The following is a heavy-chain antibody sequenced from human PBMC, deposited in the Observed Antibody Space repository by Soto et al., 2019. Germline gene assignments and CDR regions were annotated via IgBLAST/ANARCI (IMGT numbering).Heavy chain of an antibody. Sequence: PGGSLRLSCAASGFTVSSNYMSWVRQAPGKGLEWVSVIYSGGSTYYADSVKGRFTISRDNSKNTLYLQMNSLRAEDTAVYYCASPGYCSSNSCSWFDSWDQGTLVTVSS. V-gene: IGHV3-53*01. J-gene: IGHJ5*01. CDR1: GFTVSSNY. CDR2: IYSGGST. CDR3: ASPGYCSSNSCSWFDS. D-gene: IGHD2-2*01.